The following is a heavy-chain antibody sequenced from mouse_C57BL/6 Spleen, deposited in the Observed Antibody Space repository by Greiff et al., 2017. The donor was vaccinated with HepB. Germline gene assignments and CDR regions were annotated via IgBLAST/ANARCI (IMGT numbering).Heavy chain of an antibody. CDR3: ARHPYGSSYGWYFDV. D-gene: IGHD1-1*01. CDR1: GFTFSSYT. CDR2: ISGGGGNT. V-gene: IGHV5-9*01. Sequence: EVQRVESGGGLVKPGGSLKLSCAASGFTFSSYTMSWVRQTPEKRLEWVATISGGGGNTYYPDSVKGRFTISRDNAKNTLYLQRSSLRSEDTALYYCARHPYGSSYGWYFDVWGTGTTVTVSS. J-gene: IGHJ1*03.